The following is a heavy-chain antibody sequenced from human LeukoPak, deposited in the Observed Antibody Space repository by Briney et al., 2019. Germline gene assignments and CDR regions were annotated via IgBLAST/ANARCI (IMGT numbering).Heavy chain of an antibody. V-gene: IGHV1-18*01. J-gene: IGHJ4*02. D-gene: IGHD1-1*01. CDR2: IAADNRKT. CDR3: ARVYWNGGRAFDY. Sequence: ASVKVSCRASGYTLSNNGITWVRQAPGQGLEWMGWIAADNRKTYYAQNLQDRVTMTTDSSTNTAYMDLRSLRSDDTAVYYCARVYWNGGRAFDYWGQGTLVTVSS. CDR1: GYTLSNNG.